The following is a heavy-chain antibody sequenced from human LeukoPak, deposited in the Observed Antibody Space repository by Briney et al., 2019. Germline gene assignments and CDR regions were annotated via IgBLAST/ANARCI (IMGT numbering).Heavy chain of an antibody. J-gene: IGHJ6*02. Sequence: SGGSLRLSSAASGVSFSSFAMHWVRQAPGKGLEYVSAISSNGDSTYYGKSVRGRFTISRDNSKNTLYLQMGSLRVEDMAVYFCARYYYGMDVWGRGTTVTVSS. CDR3: ARYYYGMDV. CDR2: ISSNGDST. CDR1: GVSFSSFA. V-gene: IGHV3-64*01.